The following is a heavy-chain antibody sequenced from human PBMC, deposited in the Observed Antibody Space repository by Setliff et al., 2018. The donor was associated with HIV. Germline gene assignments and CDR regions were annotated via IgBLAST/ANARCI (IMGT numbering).Heavy chain of an antibody. D-gene: IGHD3-9*01. J-gene: IGHJ6*03. CDR3: ARGDRVYDTLTGYHRYYYYYMDV. CDR1: GYNFTSHD. CDR2: INTNTGNP. V-gene: IGHV7-4-1*02. Sequence: ASVKVSCKASGYNFTSHDINWVRQAPGQGLEWMGWINTNTGNPTYAQGFTGRFVFSLDTSVSTAYLQISSLKAEDTAVYYCARGDRVYDTLTGYHRYYYYYMDVWGKGTTVTVSS.